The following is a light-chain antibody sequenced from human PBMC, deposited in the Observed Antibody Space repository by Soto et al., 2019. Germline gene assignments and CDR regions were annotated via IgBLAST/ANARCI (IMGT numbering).Light chain of an antibody. CDR1: QNLLHITGETF. Sequence: GIAPAPPSLSVAPWPAAPIRLQSCQNLLHITGETFLFWYLQKPGQSPQLLIYEVSTRVSGVPDRFSGSGSGTDFTLEISRVETDDVGIYYCMQSTQLPPTFGQGTRLEIK. CDR2: EVS. J-gene: IGKJ5*01. V-gene: IGKV2D-29*02. CDR3: MQSTQLPPT.